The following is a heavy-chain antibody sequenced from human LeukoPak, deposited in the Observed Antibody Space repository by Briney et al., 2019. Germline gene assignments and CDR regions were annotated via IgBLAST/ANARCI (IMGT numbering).Heavy chain of an antibody. Sequence: GGSLRLSFAASGFTFTTYWMSWIRQAPGKGLEWVANINQDGTDKYYVDSVKGRFTFSRDNAQNSLYLQMNSLRAEDTAVYYCARTRITMIVGLASRFDYWGQGTLVTVSS. D-gene: IGHD3-22*01. CDR3: ARTRITMIVGLASRFDY. J-gene: IGHJ4*02. CDR1: GFTFTTYW. V-gene: IGHV3-7*01. CDR2: INQDGTDK.